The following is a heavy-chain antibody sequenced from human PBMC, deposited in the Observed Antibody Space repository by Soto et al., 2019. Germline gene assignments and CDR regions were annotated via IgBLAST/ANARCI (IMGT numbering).Heavy chain of an antibody. D-gene: IGHD6-19*01. Sequence: QVQLVESGGGVVQPGRSLRLSCAASGFTFSSYGMHWVRQAPGKGLEWVAVISYDGSNKYYADSVKGRFTISRDNSKNPLYLQRSGRRARDTVGYYWGKDGGSGWPNYSGLASWGQGTTVT. V-gene: IGHV3-30*18. CDR2: ISYDGSNK. J-gene: IGHJ6*02. CDR1: GFTFSSYG. CDR3: GKDGGSGWPNYSGLAS.